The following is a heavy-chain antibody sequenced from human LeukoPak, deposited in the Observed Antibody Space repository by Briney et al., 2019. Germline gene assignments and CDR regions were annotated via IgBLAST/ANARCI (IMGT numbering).Heavy chain of an antibody. CDR2: IKQDGSEK. D-gene: IGHD3-22*01. Sequence: GGSLRLSCAASGFTFSSYAMSWVRQAPGKGLEWVANIKQDGSEKYYADSVKGRFTISRDNAKNSLYLQMNSLRAEDTAVYYCARGAYYYEDWGQGTLVTVSS. J-gene: IGHJ4*02. V-gene: IGHV3-7*01. CDR3: ARGAYYYED. CDR1: GFTFSSYA.